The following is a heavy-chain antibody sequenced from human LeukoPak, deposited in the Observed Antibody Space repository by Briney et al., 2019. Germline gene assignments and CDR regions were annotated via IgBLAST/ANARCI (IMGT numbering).Heavy chain of an antibody. CDR3: ARLSGGDTSGYYYY. Sequence: GASVKVSCKASGYTFTGYGISWVRQAPGQGLEWMGWTSAHNGNTNYAQEFQGRVSMTTDTSTSTAYMELRSLRSDDTALYFCARLSGGDTSGYYYYWGQGTLVTVSS. CDR1: GYTFTGYG. D-gene: IGHD3-22*01. CDR2: TSAHNGNT. J-gene: IGHJ4*02. V-gene: IGHV1-18*01.